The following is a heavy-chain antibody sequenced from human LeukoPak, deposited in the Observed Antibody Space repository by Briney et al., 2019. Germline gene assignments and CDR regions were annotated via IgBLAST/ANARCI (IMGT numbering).Heavy chain of an antibody. CDR2: ISAYNGNT. J-gene: IGHJ4*02. V-gene: IGHV1-18*01. D-gene: IGHD3-22*01. Sequence: GASVKVSCKASNYTFTNYGISWVRQAPGQGLEWMGWISAYNGNTNYAQTLQGRVTMTTDTSTSTAYMELSRLRSDDTAVYYCARDLYYYDSSGYYNYWGQGTLVTVSS. CDR1: NYTFTNYG. CDR3: ARDLYYYDSSGYYNY.